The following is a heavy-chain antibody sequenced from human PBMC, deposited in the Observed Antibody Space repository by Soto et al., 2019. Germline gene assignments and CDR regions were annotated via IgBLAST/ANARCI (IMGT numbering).Heavy chain of an antibody. CDR1: GYTFTGYY. Sequence: ASVKVSCKASGYTFTGYYMHWVRQAPGQGLEWMGWINPNSGGTNYAQKFQGWVTMTRDTSISTAYMELSRLRSDDTAVYYCARGLSPVVRGVIMGGYNWFDPWGQGTLVTVSS. J-gene: IGHJ5*02. CDR3: ARGLSPVVRGVIMGGYNWFDP. V-gene: IGHV1-2*04. D-gene: IGHD3-10*01. CDR2: INPNSGGT.